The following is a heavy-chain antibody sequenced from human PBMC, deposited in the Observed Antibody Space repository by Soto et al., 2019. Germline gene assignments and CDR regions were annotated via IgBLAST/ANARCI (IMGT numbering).Heavy chain of an antibody. CDR1: GFTFSSYA. CDR2: ISGSGGST. Sequence: EVQLLESGGGLVQPGGSLRLSCAASGFTFSSYAMSWVRQAPGKGLEWVSAISGSGGSTYYADSVKGRFTISRDKSKNTLYLQMNSLRAEDTAVYYCAGGSYGDCYFDYWGQGTLVTVSS. CDR3: AGGSYGDCYFDY. J-gene: IGHJ4*02. D-gene: IGHD4-17*01. V-gene: IGHV3-23*01.